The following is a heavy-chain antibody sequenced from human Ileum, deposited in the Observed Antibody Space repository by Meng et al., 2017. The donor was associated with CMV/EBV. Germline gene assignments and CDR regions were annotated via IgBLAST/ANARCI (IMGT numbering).Heavy chain of an antibody. D-gene: IGHD2-15*01. J-gene: IGHJ4*02. V-gene: IGHV4-4*07. Sequence: QVQLQESGPGLVKPSETLSLTCTVSGGSINNYYWSWIRQSAGKGLEWIGRFYSSDTYNYHPSLNSRVTMSLDTSKNQFSLNLRSVTAADTAVYYCARGTSQAWELLHYWGQGTLVTVSS. CDR2: FYSSDTY. CDR1: GGSINNYY. CDR3: ARGTSQAWELLHY.